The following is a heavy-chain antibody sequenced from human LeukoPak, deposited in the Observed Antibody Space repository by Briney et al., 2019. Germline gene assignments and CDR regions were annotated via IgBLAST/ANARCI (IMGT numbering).Heavy chain of an antibody. D-gene: IGHD1-26*01. J-gene: IGHJ4*02. CDR3: AKVKWELPHY. CDR1: GFTVSSNY. CDR2: ISGSGGST. V-gene: IGHV3-23*01. Sequence: GGSLRLSCAASGFTVSSNYMSWVRQAPGKGLEWVSAISGSGGSTYYADSVKGRFTISRDNSKNTLYLQMNSLRAEDTAVYYCAKVKWELPHYWGQGTLVTVSP.